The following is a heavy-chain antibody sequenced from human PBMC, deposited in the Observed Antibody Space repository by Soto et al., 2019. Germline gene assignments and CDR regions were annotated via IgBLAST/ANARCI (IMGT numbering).Heavy chain of an antibody. CDR2: IYYSGNT. J-gene: IGHJ6*02. CDR3: ARDPSYGDYSYYGMDV. Sequence: QVQLQESGPGMVKPSQTLSLTCTVSGASINGGGYYWSWIRQHPGKGLEWIGSIYYSGNTYYSPPLKSRVTRSVDTSKNHFSLRLTSVTAADTAVYYCARDPSYGDYSYYGMDVWGQGTTVTVSS. D-gene: IGHD4-17*01. V-gene: IGHV4-31*03. CDR1: GASINGGGYY.